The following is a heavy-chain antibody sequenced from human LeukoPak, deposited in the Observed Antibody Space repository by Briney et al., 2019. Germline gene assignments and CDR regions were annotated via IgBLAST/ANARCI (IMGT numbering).Heavy chain of an antibody. Sequence: PGGSLRLTCAASGFTFSTYWMTWVRQAPGKGLEWVATIKQDGSEKYYVDSVKGRFTISRDNAENSLALQLNSLRAEDTAVYYCARQQVQNTKDYFDYWGQGTLVTVSS. J-gene: IGHJ4*02. D-gene: IGHD2-8*01. V-gene: IGHV3-7*01. CDR3: ARQQVQNTKDYFDY. CDR2: IKQDGSEK. CDR1: GFTFSTYW.